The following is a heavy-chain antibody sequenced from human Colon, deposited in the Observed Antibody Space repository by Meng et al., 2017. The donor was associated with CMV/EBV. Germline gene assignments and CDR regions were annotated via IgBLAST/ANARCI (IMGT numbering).Heavy chain of an antibody. CDR1: GFTFSSYW. Sequence: GESLKISCAASGFTFSSYWMHWVRQAPGKGLEWVSFIDGSGNSDYANSVRGRFTMSRDKSKNILYLQMTSLRADDSAVYYCVGRLRPDVWGQGTTVTVSS. CDR3: VGRLRPDV. CDR2: IDGSGNS. J-gene: IGHJ6*02. D-gene: IGHD2-21*01. V-gene: IGHV3-53*01.